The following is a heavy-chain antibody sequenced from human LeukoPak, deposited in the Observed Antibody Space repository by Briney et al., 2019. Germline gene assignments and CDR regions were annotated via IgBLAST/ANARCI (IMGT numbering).Heavy chain of an antibody. CDR3: ARVSPSIAAFSY. CDR1: GFTVSSNY. D-gene: IGHD6-6*01. J-gene: IGHJ4*02. V-gene: IGHV3-53*01. CDR2: IHSGGST. Sequence: GGSLRLSCAASGFTVSSNYMSWVRQAPGKGLEWVSVIHSGGSTYYADSVKGRFTISRDNSKNTLYLQMNSLRAEDTAVYYCARVSPSIAAFSYWGQGTLVTVSS.